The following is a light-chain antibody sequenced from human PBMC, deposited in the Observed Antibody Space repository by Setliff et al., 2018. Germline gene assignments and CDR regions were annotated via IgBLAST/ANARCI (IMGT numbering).Light chain of an antibody. CDR3: GSYTSINTLLYI. J-gene: IGLJ1*01. Sequence: SVLTQPASVSGSPGQSITISCTGTSGDVGGYDYVSWYQQHPGKAPKLMIYDVSNRPSGVSNHFSGSKSGNTASLTISGLQAEDEADYYCGSYTSINTLLYIFGTGTKVTVL. CDR1: SGDVGGYDY. CDR2: DVS. V-gene: IGLV2-14*01.